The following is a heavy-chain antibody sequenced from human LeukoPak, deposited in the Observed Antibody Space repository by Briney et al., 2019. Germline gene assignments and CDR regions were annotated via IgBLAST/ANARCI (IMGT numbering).Heavy chain of an antibody. D-gene: IGHD3-22*01. Sequence: QAGGSLRLSCVASTFTFSSYWMSWVRQSPGKGLGWVASIKQDGSDKYYVDSVRGRFTISRDNAKGSLYLQMNSLRAEDTAMYYCARENGNGYDDYWGQGTLVTVSS. CDR3: ARENGNGYDDY. CDR1: TFTFSSYW. J-gene: IGHJ4*02. CDR2: IKQDGSDK. V-gene: IGHV3-7*03.